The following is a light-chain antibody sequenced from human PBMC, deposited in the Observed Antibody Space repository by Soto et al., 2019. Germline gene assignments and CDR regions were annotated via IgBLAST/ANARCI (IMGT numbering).Light chain of an antibody. Sequence: AIRMTQSPSSFSASTGDRVTITCRASQGISNNLAWYQQKPGKAPKLLIYAASTLQSGVPSRFSGSGSGTDCTLTISCLQSEDFATYYCQQNYSYPRAFGQGTKVEIK. J-gene: IGKJ1*01. V-gene: IGKV1-8*01. CDR3: QQNYSYPRA. CDR2: AAS. CDR1: QGISNN.